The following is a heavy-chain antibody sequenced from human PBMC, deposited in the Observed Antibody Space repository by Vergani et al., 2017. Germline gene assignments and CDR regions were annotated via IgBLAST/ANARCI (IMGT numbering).Heavy chain of an antibody. CDR1: GFTFSSNY. J-gene: IGHJ4*02. Sequence: EVQVVETGGGLVQPGGSLRLSCAASGFTFSSNYMSWVRQAPGKGLEWVSFIYSGGSTYYADSVKGRFIISRDNSKNTLYLQMNSLTAEDTAVYYWASSKDPGSFDYWGQGTLVTVSS. D-gene: IGHD2-2*01. CDR3: ASSKDPGSFDY. CDR2: IYSGGST. V-gene: IGHV3-66*01.